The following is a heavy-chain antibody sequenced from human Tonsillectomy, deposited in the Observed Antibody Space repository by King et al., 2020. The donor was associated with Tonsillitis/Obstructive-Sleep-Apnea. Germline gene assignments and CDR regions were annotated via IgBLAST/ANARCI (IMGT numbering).Heavy chain of an antibody. CDR1: GYTFTDYY. V-gene: IGHV1-2*02. Sequence: QLVQSGAEVKKPGASVKVSCKASGYTFTDYYLHWVRQAPGQGLEWMGWINPNSGGTKYAQKFQGRVSMTRDTSISTAYMELNRLRSDDTAVYYCARGYYYTMDVWGQGTTVTVSS. CDR3: ARGYYYTMDV. CDR2: INPNSGGT. J-gene: IGHJ6*02.